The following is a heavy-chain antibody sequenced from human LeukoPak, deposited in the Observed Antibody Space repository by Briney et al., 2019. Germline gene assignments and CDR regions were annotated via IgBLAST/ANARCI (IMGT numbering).Heavy chain of an antibody. V-gene: IGHV4-34*01. CDR2: INHSGST. J-gene: IGHJ4*02. Sequence: SETLSHACAVYGGSFSGYYWGWLRQPPGKGLEWIGEINHSGSTNYNPSLKSRVTISVDTSKNQFSLKLSSVTAADTAVYYCARKLRRGIDYWGQGTLVTVSS. D-gene: IGHD4-17*01. CDR3: ARKLRRGIDY. CDR1: GGSFSGYY.